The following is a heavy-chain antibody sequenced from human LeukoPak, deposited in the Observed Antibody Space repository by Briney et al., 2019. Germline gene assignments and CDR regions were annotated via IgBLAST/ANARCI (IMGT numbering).Heavy chain of an antibody. Sequence: SETLSLTCAVYGWSFSGYYWSWIRQPPGKGLEWIGEINHSGSTNYNPSFKSRGTISVDTSKNQFSLKLSSVTAADTAVYYCARVVGYCSSTSCPDYWGQGTLVTVSS. J-gene: IGHJ4*02. V-gene: IGHV4-34*01. D-gene: IGHD2-2*01. CDR2: INHSGST. CDR3: ARVVGYCSSTSCPDY. CDR1: GWSFSGYY.